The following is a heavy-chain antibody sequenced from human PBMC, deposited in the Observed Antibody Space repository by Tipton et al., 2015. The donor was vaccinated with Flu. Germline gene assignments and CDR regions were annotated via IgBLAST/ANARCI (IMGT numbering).Heavy chain of an antibody. Sequence: QLVQSGAEVKKPGESLKISCKGSGYSFTSYWIGWVRQMPRKGLEWMGIIYPGDSGTRYSPSFQGQVTISADKSISTAYLQWSSLKASDTAMYYCARPHAQFLHAFDIWGQGTMVTVSS. V-gene: IGHV5-51*03. CDR3: ARPHAQFLHAFDI. D-gene: IGHD2-21*01. J-gene: IGHJ3*02. CDR1: GYSFTSYW. CDR2: IYPGDSGT.